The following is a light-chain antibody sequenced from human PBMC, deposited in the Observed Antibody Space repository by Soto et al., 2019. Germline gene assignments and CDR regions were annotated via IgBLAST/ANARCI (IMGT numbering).Light chain of an antibody. V-gene: IGKV3-15*01. CDR2: GAS. J-gene: IGKJ2*01. CDR3: QQYNYWPPTYT. Sequence: EIVMTQSPATLSVSPGEGATLSCRASQNVSSNFAWYQQNPGQPPRLLIYGASTRATGIPARFSGSGSGTEFTLTVSSLQSEDFAVYYCQQYNYWPPTYTFGQGTKLEIK. CDR1: QNVSSN.